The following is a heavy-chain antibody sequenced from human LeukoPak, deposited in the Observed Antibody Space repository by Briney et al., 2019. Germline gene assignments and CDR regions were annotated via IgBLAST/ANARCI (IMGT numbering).Heavy chain of an antibody. D-gene: IGHD5-24*01. Sequence: SETLSLTCSVPSGSITSHIWSWVRQPAAKGLEWIGRISTTGSTNPNPSLKNRVTMSLDTSKNQVSLKLGSVTAADTAVYYCARGIEMATQFDYWGQGTLVTVSS. J-gene: IGHJ4*02. CDR1: SGSITSHI. CDR2: ISTTGST. CDR3: ARGIEMATQFDY. V-gene: IGHV4-4*07.